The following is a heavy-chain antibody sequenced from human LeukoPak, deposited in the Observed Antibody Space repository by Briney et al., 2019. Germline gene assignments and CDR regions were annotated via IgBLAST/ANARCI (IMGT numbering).Heavy chain of an antibody. V-gene: IGHV3-30*01. D-gene: IGHD5-12*01. CDR3: ARDPAGYDPGGWFDP. J-gene: IGHJ5*02. CDR1: GVNFSSHA. Sequence: GGSLRLSCVASGVNFSSHAMHWVRQAPGKGLEWLGVISHDESLKYYADSLEGRFSASRDNPRNTLYLHMTSLRPEDTAVYYCARDPAGYDPGGWFDPWGQGTLVIVSS. CDR2: ISHDESLK.